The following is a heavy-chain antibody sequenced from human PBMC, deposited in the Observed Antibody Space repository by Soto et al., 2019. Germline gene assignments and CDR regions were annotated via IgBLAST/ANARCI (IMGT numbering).Heavy chain of an antibody. CDR1: GFTFSSYG. Sequence: PGGSLRLSCAASGFTFSSYGMHWVRQAPGKGLEWVAVIWYDGSNKYYADSVKGRFTISRDNSKNTLYLQMNSLRAEDTAVYYCARGSRITGTTFSYYFDYWGQGTLVTVS. CDR2: IWYDGSNK. J-gene: IGHJ4*02. D-gene: IGHD1-7*01. CDR3: ARGSRITGTTFSYYFDY. V-gene: IGHV3-33*01.